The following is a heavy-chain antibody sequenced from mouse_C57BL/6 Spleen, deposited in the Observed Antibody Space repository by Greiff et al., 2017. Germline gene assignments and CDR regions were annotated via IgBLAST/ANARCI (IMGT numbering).Heavy chain of an antibody. V-gene: IGHV1-15*01. D-gene: IGHD1-1*01. CDR3: TRSIYYYGSSYGYFDY. CDR1: GYTFTDYE. J-gene: IGHJ2*01. Sequence: QVQLKESGAELVRPGASVTLSCKASGYTFTDYEMHWVKQTPVHGLEWIGAIDPETGGTAYNQKFKGKAILTADKSSSTAYMERRSLTSEDSAVYYCTRSIYYYGSSYGYFDYWGQGTTLTVSS. CDR2: IDPETGGT.